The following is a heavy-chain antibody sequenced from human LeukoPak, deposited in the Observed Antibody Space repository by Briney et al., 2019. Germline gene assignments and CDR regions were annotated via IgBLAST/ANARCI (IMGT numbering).Heavy chain of an antibody. Sequence: GESLKISCQASGYSFVNYWIGWVRQMPGKGLEWMGIIYPSDSDTRYSPSFQGQVIISADKSVSTVYLQWTSLKASDTAMYYCAKHAAGAGRFDSWGQGTLVTVSS. D-gene: IGHD1-26*01. CDR2: IYPSDSDT. CDR3: AKHAAGAGRFDS. CDR1: GYSFVNYW. V-gene: IGHV5-51*01. J-gene: IGHJ4*02.